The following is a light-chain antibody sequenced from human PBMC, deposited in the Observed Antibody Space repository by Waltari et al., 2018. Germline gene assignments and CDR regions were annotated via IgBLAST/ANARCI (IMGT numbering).Light chain of an antibody. CDR2: GAS. J-gene: IGKJ1*01. CDR1: QSVSSN. CDR3: QQYNNWPSRL. Sequence: EIVMTQSPATLSVSPGERATLPCRASQSVSSNLAWYQQKPGQAPRLLIYGASTRATGIPARFSGSGSGTEFTLTISSLQSEDFAVYYCQQYNNWPSRLFGQGTKVEIK. V-gene: IGKV3-15*01.